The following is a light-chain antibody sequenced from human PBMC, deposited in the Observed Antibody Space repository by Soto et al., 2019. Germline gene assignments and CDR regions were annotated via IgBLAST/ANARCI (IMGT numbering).Light chain of an antibody. CDR1: QSVSSSY. V-gene: IGKV3-20*01. Sequence: EIVLTQSPGTLSLSPGERATLSCRASQSVSSSYLAWYQQKPGQAPRLLIYGASGRATGIPDRFSGSGSGTDFTHTISRLEPEDFAVYYCQQYGSSPPMYTFGQGTKLEIK. J-gene: IGKJ2*01. CDR3: QQYGSSPPMYT. CDR2: GAS.